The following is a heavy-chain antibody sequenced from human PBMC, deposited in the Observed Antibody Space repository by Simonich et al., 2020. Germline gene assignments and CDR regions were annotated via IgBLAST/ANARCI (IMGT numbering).Heavy chain of an antibody. CDR2: SKPKSGGT. J-gene: IGHJ2*01. V-gene: IGHV1-2*07. Sequence: QVQLVQSGAEVKKPGASVKVSCKASGYTFPGYDMHWARQAPGQGIEVIQWSKPKSGGTNSAHKFQVMVTRTSDTSHRPAYMELSRLRSDDTAVYYRARDELGIQHWYFDLWGRGTLVTVSS. D-gene: IGHD7-27*01. CDR3: ARDELGIQHWYFDL. CDR1: GYTFPGYD.